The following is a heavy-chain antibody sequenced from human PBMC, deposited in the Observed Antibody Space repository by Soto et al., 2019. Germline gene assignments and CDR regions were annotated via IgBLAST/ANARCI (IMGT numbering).Heavy chain of an antibody. D-gene: IGHD2-8*01. CDR3: TRDLNGGNPFDY. V-gene: IGHV1-3*01. CDR1: GYTLTNHA. Sequence: QVQLVQSGAEVKKPGASVRVSCKASGYTLTNHAIHWVRQAAGQRLEWLAWIDPGSGNPTYSQKFQGRITLSRDNSASTFDMDLSSLTSEDTAVYFCTRDLNGGNPFDYWGQGTLVTVSS. CDR2: IDPGSGNP. J-gene: IGHJ4*02.